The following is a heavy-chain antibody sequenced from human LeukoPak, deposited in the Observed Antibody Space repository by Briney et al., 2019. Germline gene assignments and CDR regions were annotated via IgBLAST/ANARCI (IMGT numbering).Heavy chain of an antibody. CDR3: ARDYGRSRDYGMDV. J-gene: IGHJ6*02. CDR2: AWYDGSTK. CDR1: GFSFSSYG. D-gene: IGHD3-10*01. V-gene: IGHV3-33*01. Sequence: GGSLRLSCAASGFSFSSYGMHWVRQAPGKGLEWVAVAWYDGSTKYYQDSVKGRFTISRDNSKNTLYLQMNSLRAEDTAIYYCARDYGRSRDYGMDVWGQGTTVTVSS.